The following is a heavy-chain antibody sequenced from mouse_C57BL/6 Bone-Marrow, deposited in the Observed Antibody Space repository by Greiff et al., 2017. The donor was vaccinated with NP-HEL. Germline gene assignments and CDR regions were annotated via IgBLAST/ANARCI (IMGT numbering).Heavy chain of an antibody. V-gene: IGHV10-1*01. Sequence: EVQLVESGGGLVQPKGSLKLSCAASGFSFNTYAMNLVRQAPGKGLEWVARIRSKSNNYATYYADSVKDRFTISRDDSESMLYLQMNNLKTEDTAMYYCVRRYWYFDVWGTGTTVTVSS. J-gene: IGHJ1*03. CDR1: GFSFNTYA. CDR2: IRSKSNNYAT. CDR3: VRRYWYFDV.